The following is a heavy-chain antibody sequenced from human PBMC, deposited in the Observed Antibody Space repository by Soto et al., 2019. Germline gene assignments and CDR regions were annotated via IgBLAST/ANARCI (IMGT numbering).Heavy chain of an antibody. Sequence: PGGSLRLSCAASGFTFSSYGMHWVRQAPGKGLEWVAVISYDGSNKYYADSVKGRFTISRDNSKNTLYLQMNSLRAGDTAVYYCAKVAGASGYFDYWGQGTLVTVSS. CDR3: AKVAGASGYFDY. D-gene: IGHD1-26*01. V-gene: IGHV3-30*18. CDR2: ISYDGSNK. J-gene: IGHJ4*02. CDR1: GFTFSSYG.